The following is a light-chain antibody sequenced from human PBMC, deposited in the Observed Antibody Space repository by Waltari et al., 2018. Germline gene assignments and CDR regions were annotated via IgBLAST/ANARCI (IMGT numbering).Light chain of an antibody. V-gene: IGKV4-1*01. Sequence: DIVMTQSPDSLAVSLGERATINCKSSQSVLYSPNNKNYLAWFQQKPGQPPKLLIYGASTLESGVPYRFSGSGSGTDFTLTISSLQAEDVAVYYCQQYDSPPYTFGQGTTLEIK. CDR3: QQYDSPPYT. J-gene: IGKJ2*01. CDR2: GAS. CDR1: QSVLYSPNNKNY.